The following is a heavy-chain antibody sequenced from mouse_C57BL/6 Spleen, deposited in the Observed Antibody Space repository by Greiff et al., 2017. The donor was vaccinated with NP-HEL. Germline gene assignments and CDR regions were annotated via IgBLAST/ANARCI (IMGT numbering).Heavy chain of an antibody. CDR1: GYTFTSYG. Sequence: QVQLQQSGAELARPGASVKLSCKASGYTFTSYGISWVKQRTGQGLEWIGEIYPRSGNTYYNEKFKGKATLTADKSSSTAYMELRSLTSEDSAVYFCARSITTVVAKGLAYWGQGTLVTVSA. V-gene: IGHV1-81*01. CDR3: ARSITTVVAKGLAY. J-gene: IGHJ3*01. D-gene: IGHD1-1*01. CDR2: IYPRSGNT.